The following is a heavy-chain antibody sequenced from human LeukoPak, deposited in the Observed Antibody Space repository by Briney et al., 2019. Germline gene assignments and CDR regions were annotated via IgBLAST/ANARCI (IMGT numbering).Heavy chain of an antibody. Sequence: GGSLRLSCAASGFTFSSYGMHWVRQAPGKGLEWVAFIRYDGSNKYYADSVKGRFTISRDNSKNPLYLQMNSLRAEDTAVYYCAKIYCSGGSCYSGAFDIWGQGTMVTVSS. CDR1: GFTFSSYG. J-gene: IGHJ3*02. CDR3: AKIYCSGGSCYSGAFDI. V-gene: IGHV3-30*02. CDR2: IRYDGSNK. D-gene: IGHD2-15*01.